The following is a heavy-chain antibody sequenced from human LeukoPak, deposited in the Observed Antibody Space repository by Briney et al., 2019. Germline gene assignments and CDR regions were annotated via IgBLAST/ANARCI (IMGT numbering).Heavy chain of an antibody. V-gene: IGHV4-38-2*01. CDR1: GYSISSGHY. D-gene: IGHD2-8*01. Sequence: SETLSLTCDVSGYSISSGHYWGWIRQSPGKGLEWIASMYKSGSTYFKSSLKSRVTISLDTPKNQFSLTLNSVTAADTAVYYCARHVYGRHQLKAYHFDYWGQGILVTVSS. CDR2: MYKSGST. J-gene: IGHJ4*02. CDR3: ARHVYGRHQLKAYHFDY.